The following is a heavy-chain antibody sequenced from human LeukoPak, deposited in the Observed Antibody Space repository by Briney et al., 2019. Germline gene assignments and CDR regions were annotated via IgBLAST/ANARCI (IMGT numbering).Heavy chain of an antibody. Sequence: SVKVSCKASGGTFSSYAISWVRQAPGQGLEWMGGIIPIFGTANYAQKFQGKVTITTDESTSTAYMELSSLRSEDTAVYYCASLYPGEQQPDYWGQGTLVTVSS. CDR3: ASLYPGEQQPDY. J-gene: IGHJ4*02. CDR1: GGTFSSYA. V-gene: IGHV1-69*05. D-gene: IGHD6-13*01. CDR2: IIPIFGTA.